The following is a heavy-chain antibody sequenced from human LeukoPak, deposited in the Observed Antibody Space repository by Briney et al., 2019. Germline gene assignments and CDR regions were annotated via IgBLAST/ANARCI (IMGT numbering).Heavy chain of an antibody. CDR1: GGSISSSRYY. CDR2: IYYSGST. CDR3: ARVPNYYDSYFDY. D-gene: IGHD3-22*01. V-gene: IGHV4-39*07. Sequence: PSETLSLTCTVSGGSISSSRYYWGWIRQPPGKGLEWIGTIYYSGSTYYNPSLKSRVTISVETSKNQFSLKLSSVTAADTAVYYCARVPNYYDSYFDYWGQGTLVTVSS. J-gene: IGHJ4*02.